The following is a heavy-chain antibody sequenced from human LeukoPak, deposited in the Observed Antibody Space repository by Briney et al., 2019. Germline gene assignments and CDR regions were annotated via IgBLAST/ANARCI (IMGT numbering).Heavy chain of an antibody. CDR1: GFTFSSYG. CDR2: IRYDGVNK. J-gene: IGHJ4*02. CDR3: AKEGGAYGDYYFDY. V-gene: IGHV3-30*02. D-gene: IGHD4-17*01. Sequence: GGSLRLSCAASGFTFSSYGMHWVRQAPGKGLEWVAFIRYDGVNKYYADSVKGRFTISRDNSKNTLYLQMNSLRADDTAVYYCAKEGGAYGDYYFDYWGQGTLVTVSS.